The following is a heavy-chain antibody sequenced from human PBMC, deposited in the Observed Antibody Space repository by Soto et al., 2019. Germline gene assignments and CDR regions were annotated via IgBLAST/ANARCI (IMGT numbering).Heavy chain of an antibody. D-gene: IGHD3-3*01. CDR2: ISAYNGNT. Sequence: ASVKVSCKASGYTFTSYGIIWVRQAPGQGLEWMGWISAYNGNTNYAQKLQGRVTMTTDTSTSTAYMELRSLRSDDTAVYYCARVGTIFGVVIGPKNAFDIWGQGTMVTVSS. J-gene: IGHJ3*02. CDR1: GYTFTSYG. CDR3: ARVGTIFGVVIGPKNAFDI. V-gene: IGHV1-18*01.